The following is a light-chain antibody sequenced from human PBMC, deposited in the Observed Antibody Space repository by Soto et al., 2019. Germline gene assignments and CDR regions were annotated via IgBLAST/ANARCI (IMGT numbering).Light chain of an antibody. CDR3: QQYGSSPLLT. CDR1: QSVSSSY. V-gene: IGKV3-20*01. J-gene: IGKJ4*02. CDR2: GAS. Sequence: EIVLTQSPGTLSLSPGERATLSCRASQSVSSSYFAWYQQKPGQATRLLIYGASSRATGIPDRFSGSGSGTDFTLTISRLEPEDFAVYSCQQYGSSPLLTFGGGTKVEIK.